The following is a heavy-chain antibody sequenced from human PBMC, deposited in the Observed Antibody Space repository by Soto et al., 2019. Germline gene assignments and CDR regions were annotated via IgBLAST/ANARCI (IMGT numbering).Heavy chain of an antibody. D-gene: IGHD5-18*01. J-gene: IGHJ4*02. Sequence: SETLSHTCAVSGYSISSGYYWCFIRQPPGRGLEWIGSIYHSGSTYYNPSLKSRVTISVDTSKNQFSLKLSSVTAADTAVYYCARDPGSYGPPGFDYWGQGTLVTVSS. CDR3: ARDPGSYGPPGFDY. CDR2: IYHSGST. CDR1: GYSISSGYY. V-gene: IGHV4-38-2*02.